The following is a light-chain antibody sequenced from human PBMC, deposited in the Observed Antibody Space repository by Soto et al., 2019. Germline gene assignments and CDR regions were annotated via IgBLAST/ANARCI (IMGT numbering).Light chain of an antibody. CDR3: QTYDSSLSGLYV. CDR2: GNT. CDR1: SSNIGAGSD. Sequence: VLTXPPSISGAPGQRVTISCTGSSSNIGAGSDVHWYHQLPGTAPKLLIYGNTNRPSGVPDRFSGSKSGTSASLAIAGLQTEDEGDYYCQTYDSSLSGLYVFGTGTKVTVL. V-gene: IGLV1-40*01. J-gene: IGLJ1*01.